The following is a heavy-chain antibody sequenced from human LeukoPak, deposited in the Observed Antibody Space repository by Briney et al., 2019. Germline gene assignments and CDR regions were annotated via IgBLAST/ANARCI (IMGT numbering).Heavy chain of an antibody. CDR1: GFTFSSYT. J-gene: IGHJ4*02. V-gene: IGHV3-23*01. CDR3: AKAPLGQCSDVTCYQFDY. D-gene: IGHD2-2*01. Sequence: PGGSLRLSCAASGFTFSSYTMSWVRQAPEKGLEWVSSVIYNGVDTYHADSVKGRFTVSRDNSKDTLYLQMNSLRAEDTAIYYCAKAPLGQCSDVTCYQFDYWGQGTLVTVSS. CDR2: VIYNGVDT.